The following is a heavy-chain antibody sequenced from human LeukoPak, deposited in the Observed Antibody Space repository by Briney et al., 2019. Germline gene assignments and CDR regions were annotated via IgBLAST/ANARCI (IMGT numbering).Heavy chain of an antibody. CDR3: ARGYSGSYYY. Sequence: PSETLSLTCTVSGGSISSSSYYWGWIRQPPGKGLEWIGSIYYSGSTYYNPSLKSRVTISVDTSKNQFSLKLSSVTAADTAVYYCARGYSGSYYYWGQGTLVTVSS. CDR2: IYYSGST. V-gene: IGHV4-39*07. D-gene: IGHD1-26*01. J-gene: IGHJ4*02. CDR1: GGSISSSSYY.